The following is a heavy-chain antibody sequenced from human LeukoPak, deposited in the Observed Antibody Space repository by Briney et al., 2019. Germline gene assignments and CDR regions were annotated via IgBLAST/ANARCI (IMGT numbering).Heavy chain of an antibody. V-gene: IGHV4-59*11. CDR2: LYFSGGT. J-gene: IGHJ4*02. CDR1: GGSISSHF. Sequence: PSETLSLTCTVSGGSISSHFWSWIRQSPGKGLEWIGNLYFSGGTNYNPSLKSRVTISGDMSKKQFSLRLSSVTAADTAVYYCAREVGVGAKLRIFDFWGQGNPVTVSS. CDR3: AREVGVGAKLRIFDF. D-gene: IGHD1-26*01.